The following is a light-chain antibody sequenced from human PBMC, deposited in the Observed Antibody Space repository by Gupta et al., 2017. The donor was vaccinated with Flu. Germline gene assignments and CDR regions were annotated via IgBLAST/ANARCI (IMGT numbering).Light chain of an antibody. CDR1: AFQKQY. V-gene: IGLV3-25*02. J-gene: IGLJ1*01. Sequence: SYELTQPPSFPGSPGQPARTACSGDAFQKQYTYWYQQKPGQAPELVIYKDSERPSGIPERFSGSSSGTTVTLTISGVQAEDEADYYCQSTDSSGSYVFGTGTKVTVL. CDR2: KDS. CDR3: QSTDSSGSYV.